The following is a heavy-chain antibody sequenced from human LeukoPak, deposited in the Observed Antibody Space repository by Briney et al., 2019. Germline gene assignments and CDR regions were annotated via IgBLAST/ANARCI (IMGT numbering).Heavy chain of an antibody. Sequence: SETLSLTCTVSGGSISSSSYFWGWLRQPPGKGLEWIGSIYYSGSTYYNPSLKSRVTKSVDTSKNQFSLNLSSVTAADTAVYYCARADRGPYYFNYWGQGTLVTVSS. CDR2: IYYSGST. V-gene: IGHV4-39*07. CDR1: GGSISSSSYF. CDR3: ARADRGPYYFNY. J-gene: IGHJ4*02. D-gene: IGHD3-16*01.